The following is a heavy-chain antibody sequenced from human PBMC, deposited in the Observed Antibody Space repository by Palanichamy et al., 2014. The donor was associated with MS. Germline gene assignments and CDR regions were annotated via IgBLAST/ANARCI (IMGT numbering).Heavy chain of an antibody. J-gene: IGHJ4*02. D-gene: IGHD2-15*01. V-gene: IGHV3-53*02. Sequence: EVQLVETGGGLIQPGGSLRLSCAASGFTVSSNYMSWVRQAPGKGLEWVSVIYSGGSTYYADSVKDRFTISRDNSKNTLYLQMNSLRAEDTAVYYCARDYCSGGSCYGFDYWGQGTLVTVSS. CDR2: IYSGGST. CDR3: ARDYCSGGSCYGFDY. CDR1: GFTVSSNY.